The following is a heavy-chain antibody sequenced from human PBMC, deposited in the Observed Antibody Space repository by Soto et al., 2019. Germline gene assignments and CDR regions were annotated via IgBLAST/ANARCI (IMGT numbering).Heavy chain of an antibody. CDR1: RSPFSYYA. CDR3: AKEGTGLYNAFDI. V-gene: IGHV3-30*18. J-gene: IGHJ3*02. Sequence: QVELVESGGGVVRPGRSLRLSCAASRSPFSYYAMHWVRQAPGKGLEFVAVLLDDGSKYYADSVKGRFTISKDNSMKTVDLEMSSLRPEDTALYYCAKEGTGLYNAFDIWGQGTMVTVS. D-gene: IGHD3-10*01. CDR2: LLDDGSK.